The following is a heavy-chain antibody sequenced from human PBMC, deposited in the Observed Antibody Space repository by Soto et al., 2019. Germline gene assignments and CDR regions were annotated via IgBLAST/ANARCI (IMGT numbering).Heavy chain of an antibody. V-gene: IGHV4-59*01. CDR3: ARMSNGYSKD. CDR1: GDSISSYN. D-gene: IGHD2-8*01. J-gene: IGHJ4*02. Sequence: SETLSLTCTVSGDSISSYNWFWIRQPPGKGLEWFGYFDYSGSTKNNPSLKSLLTVAVGPCKNRFSLALSSVAAADTAVYFCARMSNGYSKDWGQGTLVTVSS. CDR2: FDYSGST.